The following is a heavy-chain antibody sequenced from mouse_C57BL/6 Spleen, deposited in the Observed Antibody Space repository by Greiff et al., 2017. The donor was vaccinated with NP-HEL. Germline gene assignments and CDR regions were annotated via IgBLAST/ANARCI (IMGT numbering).Heavy chain of an antibody. J-gene: IGHJ2*01. CDR1: GYTFTSYW. D-gene: IGHD1-1*01. Sequence: QVQLQQPGAELVRPGSSVKLSCKASGYTFTSYWMDWVKQRPGQGLEWIGNIYPSDSETHYNQKFKDKATLTVDKSSSTAYMQLSSLTSEDSAVYYCALYYYGSSPFDYWGQGTTLTVSS. CDR2: IYPSDSET. CDR3: ALYYYGSSPFDY. V-gene: IGHV1-61*01.